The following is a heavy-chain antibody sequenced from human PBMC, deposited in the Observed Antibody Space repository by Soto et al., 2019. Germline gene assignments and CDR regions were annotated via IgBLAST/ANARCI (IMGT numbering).Heavy chain of an antibody. CDR2: ISSSSSTI. J-gene: IGHJ4*02. Sequence: GGSLRLSCAASGFTFSSYSMNWVRQAPGKGLEWVSYISSSSSTIYYADSVKGRFTISRDNAKNSLYLQMNSLRDEDTAVYYCARGLDYYDSFLVGRDYCDYWGQGTLVTVSS. CDR1: GFTFSSYS. CDR3: ARGLDYYDSFLVGRDYCDY. D-gene: IGHD3-22*01. V-gene: IGHV3-48*02.